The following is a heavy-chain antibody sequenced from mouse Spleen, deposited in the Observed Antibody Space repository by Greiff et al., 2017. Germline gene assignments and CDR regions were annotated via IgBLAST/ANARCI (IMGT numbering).Heavy chain of an antibody. D-gene: IGHD2-1*01. Sequence: QVQLQQSGPGQVAPSQSLSITCTVSGFSLTGYGVNWVRQPPGKGLEWLGMIWGDGSTDYNSALKSRLSISKDNSNSQVFLKMNSLQTDDTARYYCARGHGNHPWFAYWGQGTLVTVSA. J-gene: IGHJ3*01. CDR2: IWGDGST. CDR3: ARGHGNHPWFAY. V-gene: IGHV2-6-7*01. CDR1: GFSLTGYG.